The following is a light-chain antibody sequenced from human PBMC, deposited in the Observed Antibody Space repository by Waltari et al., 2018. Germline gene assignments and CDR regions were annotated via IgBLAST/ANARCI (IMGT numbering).Light chain of an antibody. J-gene: IGLJ2*01. CDR1: NSDVGNYNY. CDR3: SSYTSSTTL. CDR2: DFN. V-gene: IGLV2-14*03. Sequence: QSALTQPASVSGSPGQSITISCTGTNSDVGNYNYVSWYQQLPGKAPKLLIFDFNNRPSGVANRVSGSKSGNTASLTISGLQAEDEADYYCSSYTSSTTLFGGGTKLTVL.